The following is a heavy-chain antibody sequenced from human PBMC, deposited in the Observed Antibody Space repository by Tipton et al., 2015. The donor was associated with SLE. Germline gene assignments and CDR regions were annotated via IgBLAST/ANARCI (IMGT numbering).Heavy chain of an antibody. J-gene: IGHJ3*02. V-gene: IGHV4-59*01. CDR1: GGSISRYY. Sequence: TLSLTCTVSGGSISRYYWSWIRQPPGKGLEWIGYIYYTGSTNYSPSLKSRVTISIDTSKNQFSLNLTSVTAADTAVYYCARDRVVLTTDAFDIWGQGTMVTVSS. CDR2: IYYTGST. D-gene: IGHD3-3*01. CDR3: ARDRVVLTTDAFDI.